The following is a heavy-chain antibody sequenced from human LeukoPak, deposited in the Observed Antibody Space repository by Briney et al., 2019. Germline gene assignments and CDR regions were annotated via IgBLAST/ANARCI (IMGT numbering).Heavy chain of an antibody. Sequence: PSETLSLTCAVYGGSFSGYYWSWIRQPPGKGLEWIGEINHSGSTNYNPSLKSRVTISVDTSKNQFSLKLSSVTAADTAVYYCASLGSSGYSSSWYSANFQHWGQGTLVTVSS. J-gene: IGHJ1*01. CDR1: GGSFSGYY. D-gene: IGHD6-13*01. CDR2: INHSGST. CDR3: ASLGSSGYSSSWYSANFQH. V-gene: IGHV4-34*01.